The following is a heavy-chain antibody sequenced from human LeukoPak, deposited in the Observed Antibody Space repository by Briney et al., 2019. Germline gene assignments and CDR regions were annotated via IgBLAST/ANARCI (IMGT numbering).Heavy chain of an antibody. J-gene: IGHJ4*02. CDR3: ARDVVTIMSDY. D-gene: IGHD3-10*01. CDR2: IYSGGST. CDR1: GFTVSSNY. V-gene: IGHV3-66*01. Sequence: GGSLRLSCAASGFTVSSNYMSWVRRAPGKGLEWVSVIYSGGSTYYADSVKGRFTISRDTSKNTLYLQMNSLRAEDTAVYYCARDVVTIMSDYWGQGTLVTVSS.